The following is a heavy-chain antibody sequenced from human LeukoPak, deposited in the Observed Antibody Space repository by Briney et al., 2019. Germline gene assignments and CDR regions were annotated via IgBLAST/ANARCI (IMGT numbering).Heavy chain of an antibody. D-gene: IGHD5-18*01. CDR1: GGSISSGDYY. CDR2: IYYSGST. CDR3: ARVAQLWLLDY. J-gene: IGHJ4*02. V-gene: IGHV4-30-4*01. Sequence: SETLSLTCTVSGGSISSGDYYWSWIRQPPGKGLEWIGYIYYSGSTYYNPSLKSRVTISVDTSKNQFSLKLSSVTAADTAVYYCARVAQLWLLDYWGQGTLVTVSS.